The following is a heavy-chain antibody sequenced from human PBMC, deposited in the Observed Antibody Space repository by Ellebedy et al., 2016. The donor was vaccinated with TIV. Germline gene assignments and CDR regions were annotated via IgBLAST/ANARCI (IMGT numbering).Heavy chain of an antibody. Sequence: ASVKVSCKASGYTFTSYGISWVRQAPGQGLEWMGWISAYNGNTNYAQKLQGRVTMTTDTSTSTAYMELRSLRSDATAVYYCARVASGIQLPGSFDYWGQGTLVTVSS. CDR3: ARVASGIQLPGSFDY. CDR2: ISAYNGNT. D-gene: IGHD5-18*01. CDR1: GYTFTSYG. V-gene: IGHV1-18*01. J-gene: IGHJ4*02.